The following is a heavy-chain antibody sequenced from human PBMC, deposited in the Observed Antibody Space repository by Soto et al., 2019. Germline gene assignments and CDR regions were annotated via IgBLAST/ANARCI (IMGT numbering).Heavy chain of an antibody. V-gene: IGHV4-59*11. J-gene: IGHJ5*02. CDR1: GVSISSHY. CDR3: ARVPGP. Sequence: PSETLSLTCTVSGVSISSHYWSWIRQPPGKGLEWIGYIYYSGSTNYNPSLKSRVTISIDTSKNQFSLKLSSVTAADTAVYYCARVPGPWGQGTLVTVSS. D-gene: IGHD3-10*01. CDR2: IYYSGST.